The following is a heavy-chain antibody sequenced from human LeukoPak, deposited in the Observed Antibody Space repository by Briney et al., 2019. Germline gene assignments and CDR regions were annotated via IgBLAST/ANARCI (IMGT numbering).Heavy chain of an antibody. J-gene: IGHJ4*02. D-gene: IGHD6-19*01. CDR1: GFTFSSHA. Sequence: GGSLRLSCAASGFTFSSHAMNWVRQAPGKGLEWVSAISGSGGSTYYADSVKGRFTISRDNSKNTLYLQMNSLRAEDTAVYYCAKLESSSGWYGGFDCWDQGTLVTVSS. CDR2: ISGSGGST. CDR3: AKLESSSGWYGGFDC. V-gene: IGHV3-23*01.